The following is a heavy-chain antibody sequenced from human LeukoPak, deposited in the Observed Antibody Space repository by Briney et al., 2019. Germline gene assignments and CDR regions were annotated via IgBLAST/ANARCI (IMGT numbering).Heavy chain of an antibody. V-gene: IGHV1-3*01. D-gene: IGHD4-17*01. CDR3: ARDGDGDIHYFDY. Sequence: GASVKVSCKASGYTFTKYAIHWVRQAPGQRLEWMGWINVGNGNTKYSQKFQGRVTITRDTSASTAYMELSSLRSEDTAVYYCARDGDGDIHYFDYWGQGTLVTVSS. CDR1: GYTFTKYA. CDR2: INVGNGNT. J-gene: IGHJ4*02.